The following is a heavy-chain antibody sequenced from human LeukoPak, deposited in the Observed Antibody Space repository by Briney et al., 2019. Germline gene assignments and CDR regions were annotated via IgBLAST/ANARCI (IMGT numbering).Heavy chain of an antibody. Sequence: AEGSLRLSCAASGFTVTSDFMIWVRQAPGQGLEWVSIIYRGGETYYADSVKGRFTISSDNSKNTLYLQVTSLRAEDTAVYYCASRGTWGQGTLVTVSS. V-gene: IGHV3-66*01. CDR1: GFTVTSDF. D-gene: IGHD3-10*01. CDR2: IYRGGET. J-gene: IGHJ5*02. CDR3: ASRGT.